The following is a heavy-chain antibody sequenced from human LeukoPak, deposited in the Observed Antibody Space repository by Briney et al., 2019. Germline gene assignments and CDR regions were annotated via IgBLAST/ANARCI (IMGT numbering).Heavy chain of an antibody. J-gene: IGHJ4*02. V-gene: IGHV4-34*01. D-gene: IGHD1-26*01. CDR1: GGSSSGYY. CDR2: INHGGST. CDR3: ARRSSKGGRPEDLDY. Sequence: SETLSLTCAVYGGSSSGYYWSWIRQPPGKGLEWIGEINHGGSTNYNPSLKSRVTISVDTSKNQFSLKLSSVTAADTAVYYCARRSSKGGRPEDLDYWGQGTLVTVSS.